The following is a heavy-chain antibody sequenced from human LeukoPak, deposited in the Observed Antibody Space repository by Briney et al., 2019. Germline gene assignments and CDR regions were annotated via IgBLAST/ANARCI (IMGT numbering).Heavy chain of an antibody. Sequence: PGGSLRLSCAASGFSVSNNYMARVRQAPGKGLEWVSGIGDSGANAYYVDSVKGRFTISRDNSRNTLFLQMNSLRAEDTALYFCAKADDFWSDFDYWGQGTLVTVSS. CDR2: IGDSGANA. J-gene: IGHJ4*02. CDR3: AKADDFWSDFDY. D-gene: IGHD3-3*01. V-gene: IGHV3-53*01. CDR1: GFSVSNNY.